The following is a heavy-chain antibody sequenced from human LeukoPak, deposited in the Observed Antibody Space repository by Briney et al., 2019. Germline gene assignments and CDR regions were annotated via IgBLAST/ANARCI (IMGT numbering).Heavy chain of an antibody. D-gene: IGHD6-6*01. V-gene: IGHV4-4*07. CDR1: GASIDSYY. CDR3: ARGRWWFAGRPPHYMDF. J-gene: IGHJ6*03. Sequence: SETLSLTCTISGASIDSYYWSWIRQPAGKGLEWIGRIYTSGSTNYNPSLKSRVTISLDTSKNQFSLKLSSVTAADTAVYYCARGRWWFAGRPPHYMDFWGKGTTVTVSS. CDR2: IYTSGST.